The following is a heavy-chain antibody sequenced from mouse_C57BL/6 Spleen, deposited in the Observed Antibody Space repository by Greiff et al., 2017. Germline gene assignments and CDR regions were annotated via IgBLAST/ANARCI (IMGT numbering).Heavy chain of an antibody. J-gene: IGHJ4*01. CDR2: IYPGSGNT. CDR1: GYTFTDYY. CDR3: ARRDAMDY. Sequence: VHLVESGAELVRPGASVKLSCKASGYTFTDYYINWVKQRPGQGLEWIARIYPGSGNTYYNEKFKGKATLTAEKSSSTAYMQLSSLTSEDSAVYFCARRDAMDYWGQGTSVTVSS. V-gene: IGHV1-76*01.